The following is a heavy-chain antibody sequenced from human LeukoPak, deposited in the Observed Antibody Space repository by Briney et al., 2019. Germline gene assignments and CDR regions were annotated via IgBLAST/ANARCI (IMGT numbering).Heavy chain of an antibody. CDR3: ARDEGFVVVPAAIGGMDV. V-gene: IGHV3-21*01. J-gene: IGHJ6*04. D-gene: IGHD2-2*02. CDR1: GFTFSSYS. Sequence: GGSLRLSCAASGFTFSSYSMNWVRQAPGKGLEWVSSISSSSSYIYYADSVKGRFTISRDNAKNSLYLQMNSLRAEDTAVYYCARDEGFVVVPAAIGGMDVWGKGTTVTVSS. CDR2: ISSSSSYI.